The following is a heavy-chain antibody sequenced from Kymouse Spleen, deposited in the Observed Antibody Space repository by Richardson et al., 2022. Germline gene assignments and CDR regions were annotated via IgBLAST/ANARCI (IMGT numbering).Heavy chain of an antibody. CDR2: INSDGSST. CDR1: GFTFSSYW. Sequence: EVQLVESGGGLVQPGGSLRLSCAASGFTFSSYWMHWVRQAPGKGLVWVSRINSDGSSTSYADSVKGRFTISRDNAKNTLYLQMNSLRAEDTAVYYCAREDVDTAMVTGVRGVTYYYYGMDVWGQGTTVTVSS. CDR3: AREDVDTAMVTGVRGVTYYYYGMDV. D-gene: IGHD5-18,IGHD5-18*01. V-gene: IGHV3-74*01. J-gene: IGHJ6*02.